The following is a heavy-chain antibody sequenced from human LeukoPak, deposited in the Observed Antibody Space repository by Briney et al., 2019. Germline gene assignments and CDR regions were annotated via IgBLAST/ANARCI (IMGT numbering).Heavy chain of an antibody. V-gene: IGHV4-59*01. CDR1: GGSFSGYY. CDR3: ARVELHPTDDAFDI. Sequence: SETLSLTCAAYGGSFSGYYWSWIRQPPGKGLEWIGYIYYSGSTNYNPSLKSRVTISVDTSKNQFSLKLSSVTAADTAVYYCARVELHPTDDAFDIWGQGTMVTVSS. D-gene: IGHD1-7*01. J-gene: IGHJ3*02. CDR2: IYYSGST.